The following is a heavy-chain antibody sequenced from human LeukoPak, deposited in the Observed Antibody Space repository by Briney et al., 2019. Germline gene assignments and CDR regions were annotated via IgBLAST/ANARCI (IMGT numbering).Heavy chain of an antibody. Sequence: PGGSLRLSCVASGFTFSSYWMSWVRQAPGKGLEWVANIKFGGSERYVVDSVKGRFTISRDNAKNSLYLQMNSLRAEDTAVYYCASGTSSFDYWGQGTLVTVSS. D-gene: IGHD1-1*01. CDR3: ASGTSSFDY. V-gene: IGHV3-7*01. J-gene: IGHJ4*02. CDR2: IKFGGSER. CDR1: GFTFSSYW.